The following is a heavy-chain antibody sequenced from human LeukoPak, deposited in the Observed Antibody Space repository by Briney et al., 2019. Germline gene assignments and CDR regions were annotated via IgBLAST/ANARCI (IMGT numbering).Heavy chain of an antibody. CDR1: GFTFSSYS. CDR2: IISSSSTI. J-gene: IGHJ4*02. Sequence: GGSLRLSCAASGFTFSSYSMNWVRQAPGKGLEWVSYIISSSSTIYYADSVKGRFTISRDNAKNSLYLQMNSLRAEDTAVYYCAREVQWVLMGRGYYFDYWGQGTLVTVSS. CDR3: AREVQWVLMGRGYYFDY. V-gene: IGHV3-48*01. D-gene: IGHD1-26*01.